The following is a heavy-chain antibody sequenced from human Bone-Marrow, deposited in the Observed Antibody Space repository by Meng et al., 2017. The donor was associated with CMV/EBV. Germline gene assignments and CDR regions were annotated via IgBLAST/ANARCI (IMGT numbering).Heavy chain of an antibody. Sequence: HLQQCGSRLLKPSLTLSAPCVAYGEPFSAYWTWVRHRPGKGLEWMGEITHSGSTNYTVFLKSRVTISIDTTKNQFSLKLSSVTATDTAVYYCAPGFRSWSGSYSSWGQGTLVTVSS. D-gene: IGHD1-26*01. CDR2: ITHSGST. J-gene: IGHJ4*02. V-gene: IGHV4-34*01. CDR3: APGFRSWSGSYSS. CDR1: GEPFSAY.